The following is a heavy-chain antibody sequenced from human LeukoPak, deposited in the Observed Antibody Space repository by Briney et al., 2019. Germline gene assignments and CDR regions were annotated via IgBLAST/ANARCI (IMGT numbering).Heavy chain of an antibody. Sequence: SETLSLTCTVSGGSISSGGYYWGWIRQPPGKGLEWIGSIYYSGSTYYNPSLKSRVTISVDTSKNQFSLKLSSVTAADTAVYYCARDGLRDYAYYYYGMDVWGQGTTVTVSS. CDR2: IYYSGST. V-gene: IGHV4-39*07. J-gene: IGHJ6*02. D-gene: IGHD4-17*01. CDR1: GGSISSGGYY. CDR3: ARDGLRDYAYYYYGMDV.